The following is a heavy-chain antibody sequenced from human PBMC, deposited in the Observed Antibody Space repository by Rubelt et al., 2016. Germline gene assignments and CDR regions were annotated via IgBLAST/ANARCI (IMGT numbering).Heavy chain of an antibody. V-gene: IGHV3-33*01. D-gene: IGHD6-19*01. CDR2: IWYDGSNK. Sequence: GLEWVAVIWYDGSNKYYADSVKGRFTISRDNSKNTLYLQMNSLRAEDTAVYYCARGEAVAGTEYWGQGTLVTVSS. J-gene: IGHJ4*02. CDR3: ARGEAVAGTEY.